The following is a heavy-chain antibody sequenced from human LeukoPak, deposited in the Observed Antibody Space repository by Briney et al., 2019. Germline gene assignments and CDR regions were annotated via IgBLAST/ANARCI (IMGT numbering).Heavy chain of an antibody. CDR1: GFTFSSYS. J-gene: IGHJ4*02. V-gene: IGHV3-21*01. D-gene: IGHD3-22*01. CDR2: ISSSSSYI. CDR3: AREQYNYYDSSGYADFDY. Sequence: GSLRLSCAASGFTFSSYSMNWVRQAPGKGLEWVSSISSSSSYIYYADSVKGRSTISRDNAKNSLYLQMNSLRAEDTAVYYCAREQYNYYDSSGYADFDYWGQGTLVTVSS.